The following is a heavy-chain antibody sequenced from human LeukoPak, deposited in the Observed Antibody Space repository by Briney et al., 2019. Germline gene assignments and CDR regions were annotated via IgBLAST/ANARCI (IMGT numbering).Heavy chain of an antibody. D-gene: IGHD3-22*01. CDR3: ARHVVAVGFDY. CDR1: GFTVSGNY. V-gene: IGHV3-66*04. Sequence: GGSLRLSCAVSGFTVSGNYMSWVRHAPGKGLEWVSLIYSGGTTYYADSVKGRFTISRDNAKNSLDLQMNSLRAEDTAVYYCARHVVAVGFDYWGQGTLVTVSS. CDR2: IYSGGTT. J-gene: IGHJ4*02.